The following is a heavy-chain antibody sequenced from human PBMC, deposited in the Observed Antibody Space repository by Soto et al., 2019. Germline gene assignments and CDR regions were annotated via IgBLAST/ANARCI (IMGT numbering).Heavy chain of an antibody. D-gene: IGHD5-18*01. J-gene: IGHJ6*02. Sequence: SLRLSCAASGFTFSSYSMNWVRQAPGKGLEWVSYISSSSSTIYYADSVKGRFTISRDNAKNSLYLQMNSLRDEDTAVYYCARDHPQLWYPPYYYYGMDVWGQGTTVTV. CDR1: GFTFSSYS. CDR2: ISSSSSTI. V-gene: IGHV3-48*02. CDR3: ARDHPQLWYPPYYYYGMDV.